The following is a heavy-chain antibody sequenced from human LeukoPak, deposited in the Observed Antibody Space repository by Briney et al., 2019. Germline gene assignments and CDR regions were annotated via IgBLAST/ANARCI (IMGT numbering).Heavy chain of an antibody. Sequence: SETLSLTCTVSGGSISSGSYYWSWIRQPAGKGLEWIGRIYTSGSANYNPSLKSRVTISVDTSKNQFSLKLSSVTAADTAVYSCARDSPTSYFDYWGQGTLVTVSS. CDR2: IYTSGSA. V-gene: IGHV4-61*02. CDR3: ARDSPTSYFDY. CDR1: GGSISSGSYY. J-gene: IGHJ4*02. D-gene: IGHD1-26*01.